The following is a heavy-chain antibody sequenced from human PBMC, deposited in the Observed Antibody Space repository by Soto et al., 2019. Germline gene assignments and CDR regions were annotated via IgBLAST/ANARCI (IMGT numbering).Heavy chain of an antibody. CDR3: ARDGSIVVVVAATPLANGMDV. V-gene: IGHV3-33*01. Sequence: PGGSLRLSCAASGFTFSSYGMHWVRQAPGKGLEWVAVIWYDGSNKYYADSVKGRFTISRDNSKNTLYLQMNSLRAEDTAVYYCARDGSIVVVVAATPLANGMDVWGQGTTVTVSS. D-gene: IGHD2-15*01. J-gene: IGHJ6*02. CDR1: GFTFSSYG. CDR2: IWYDGSNK.